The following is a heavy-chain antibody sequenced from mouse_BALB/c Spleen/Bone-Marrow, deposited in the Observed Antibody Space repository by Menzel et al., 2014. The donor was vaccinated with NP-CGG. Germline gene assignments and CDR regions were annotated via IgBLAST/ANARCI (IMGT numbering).Heavy chain of an antibody. Sequence: EVKLVESGGGLVQPGGSLKLSCTASGFTLSSYGLSWVRQTPDKRLELVATINRNGGTNSYPDSVKGRFTISRDNAKNTLYLQMSSLKSEDTALYYCARGVDDYSWFAYWGQGTLVTVSA. CDR3: ARGVDDYSWFAY. D-gene: IGHD2-3*01. CDR2: INRNGGTN. V-gene: IGHV5-6-3*01. J-gene: IGHJ3*01. CDR1: GFTLSSYG.